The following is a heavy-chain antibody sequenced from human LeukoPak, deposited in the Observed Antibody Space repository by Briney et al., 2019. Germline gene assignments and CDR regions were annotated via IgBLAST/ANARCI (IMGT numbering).Heavy chain of an antibody. CDR1: GGSISSNSYY. D-gene: IGHD3-10*01. J-gene: IGHJ4*02. CDR3: AGQGGSGTHTWVY. Sequence: SETLSLTCTVSGGSISSNSYYWGWIGQPPGKGLEWVGSIYYSGSTYYNTSLKSRLTMSVDTSKSQFSLKLSSVTAADTAAYYCAGQGGSGTHTWVYWGQGTLVNVSS. CDR2: IYYSGST. V-gene: IGHV4-39*01.